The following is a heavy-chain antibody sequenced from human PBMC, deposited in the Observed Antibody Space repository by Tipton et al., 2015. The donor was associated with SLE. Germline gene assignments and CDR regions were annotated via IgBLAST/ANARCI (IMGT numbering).Heavy chain of an antibody. CDR1: GASFSGYY. J-gene: IGHJ5*02. V-gene: IGHV4-34*01. Sequence: TLSLTCAVYGASFSGYYWSWIRQAPEMGLEWTGEINESGGTNYNPSLKSRVTISLDTSKNQFSLKLSSVTAADTAVYFCVRGGGFTSGRWFDPWGQGTLVTVSS. CDR2: INESGGT. D-gene: IGHD3-10*01. CDR3: VRGGGFTSGRWFDP.